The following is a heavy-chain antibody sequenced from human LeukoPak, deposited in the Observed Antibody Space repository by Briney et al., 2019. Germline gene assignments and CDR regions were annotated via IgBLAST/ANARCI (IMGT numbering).Heavy chain of an antibody. V-gene: IGHV3-43*02. CDR2: ISGDGGST. J-gene: IGHJ3*02. CDR1: GFTFDDYA. D-gene: IGHD3-22*01. Sequence: GGSLRLSCAASGFTFDDYAMHWVRQAPGEGLEWVSLISGDGGSTYYEDSVKGRFTISRDNSKNSLYLQMNSLRTEDTALYYCAKEIIPTYYYDSSRYPDAFDIWGQGTMVTVSS. CDR3: AKEIIPTYYYDSSRYPDAFDI.